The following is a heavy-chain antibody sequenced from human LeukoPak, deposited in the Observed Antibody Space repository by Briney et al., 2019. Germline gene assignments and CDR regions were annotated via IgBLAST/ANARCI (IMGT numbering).Heavy chain of an antibody. Sequence: ASVKVSCKASGYTFTSYYMHWVRQAPGQGLEWMGIINPSGGSTSYAQKFQGRVTMTRDTSTSTVYTELSSLRSEDTAVYYCGKSAPSGFDPWGQGTLVTVSS. V-gene: IGHV1-46*01. J-gene: IGHJ5*02. CDR3: GKSAPSGFDP. CDR1: GYTFTSYY. CDR2: INPSGGST.